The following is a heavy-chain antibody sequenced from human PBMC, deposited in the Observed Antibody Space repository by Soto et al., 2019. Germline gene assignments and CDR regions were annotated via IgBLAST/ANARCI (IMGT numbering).Heavy chain of an antibody. CDR3: ARLRRYCSGGSWCYYYGMDV. Sequence: ASETLSLTCTVSGGSISSYYWSWIRQPPGKGLEWIGYIYYSGSTNYNPSLKSRVTISVDTSKNQFSLKLSSVTAADTAVYYCARLRRYCSGGSWCYYYGMDVWGQGTTVTVSS. V-gene: IGHV4-59*08. CDR2: IYYSGST. J-gene: IGHJ6*02. D-gene: IGHD2-15*01. CDR1: GGSISSYY.